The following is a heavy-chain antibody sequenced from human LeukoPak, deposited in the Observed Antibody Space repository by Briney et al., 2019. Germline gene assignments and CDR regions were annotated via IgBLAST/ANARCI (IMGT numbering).Heavy chain of an antibody. CDR2: INIDERIT. CDR3: AKEDGSSMSLYYYYGMDV. J-gene: IGHJ6*02. CDR1: GFSFSTQR. V-gene: IGHV3-74*01. D-gene: IGHD6-6*01. Sequence: GGSLRLSCAASGFSFSTQRMHWVRQAPGKGLVWVSYINIDERITGYADSVKGRFTISRDNSKNTLYLQMNSLRAEDTAVYYCAKEDGSSMSLYYYYGMDVWGQGTTVTVSS.